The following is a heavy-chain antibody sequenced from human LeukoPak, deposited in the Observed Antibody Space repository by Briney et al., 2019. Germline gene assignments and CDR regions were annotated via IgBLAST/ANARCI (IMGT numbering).Heavy chain of an antibody. CDR2: ISSTGGNT. J-gene: IGHJ4*02. CDR3: ARRGESTNYGDYRFDS. D-gene: IGHD4-17*01. CDR1: GFTFSSYA. V-gene: IGHV3-23*01. Sequence: GGSLRLSCAASGFTFSSYAMSWVRQAPGKGLEWVSAISSTGGNTYHADSVKGRFTISRDNSKNTLYLQMNSLRVEDTAVYYCARRGESTNYGDYRFDSWGQGTLVIVSS.